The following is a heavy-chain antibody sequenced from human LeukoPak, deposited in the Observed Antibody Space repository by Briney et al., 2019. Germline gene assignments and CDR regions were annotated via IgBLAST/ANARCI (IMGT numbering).Heavy chain of an antibody. J-gene: IGHJ4*02. Sequence: PGRSLRLSCAASGFSFSSYGMHWVRQAPGKGLEWVASLWYDGTNKYYADSVKGRFTISRDNSKNTLYQQMNSLRAEDTAVYYCARARNNYDSSGYSALDYWGQGTLVTVSS. CDR3: ARARNNYDSSGYSALDY. V-gene: IGHV3-33*01. D-gene: IGHD3-22*01. CDR2: LWYDGTNK. CDR1: GFSFSSYG.